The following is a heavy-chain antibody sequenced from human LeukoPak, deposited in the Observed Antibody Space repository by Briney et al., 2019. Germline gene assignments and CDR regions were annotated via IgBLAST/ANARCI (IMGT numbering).Heavy chain of an antibody. CDR2: ISSSSSYI. Sequence: TGGSLRLSCAASGFTFTIYSMNWVRQAPGKGLEWVSSISSSSSYIYYADSVKGRFTISRDNAKNSLYLQMNSLRAEDTAVYYCAREYYYDSSGYLHYYMDVWGKGTTVTVSS. V-gene: IGHV3-21*01. CDR1: GFTFTIYS. CDR3: AREYYYDSSGYLHYYMDV. D-gene: IGHD3-22*01. J-gene: IGHJ6*03.